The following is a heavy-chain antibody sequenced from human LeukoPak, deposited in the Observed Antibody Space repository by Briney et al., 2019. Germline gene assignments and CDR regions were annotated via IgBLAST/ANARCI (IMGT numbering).Heavy chain of an antibody. Sequence: GGSLRLSCAASGFTFSSYGIHWVRQAPGKGPEWVAFVHYDGSSKYYADSVKGRFTVSRDNSKNTVYLEMNSLNSEDTAVYYCAKDPWDYWGQGTLVTVSS. J-gene: IGHJ4*02. CDR3: AKDPWDY. CDR1: GFTFSSYG. V-gene: IGHV3-30*02. CDR2: VHYDGSSK.